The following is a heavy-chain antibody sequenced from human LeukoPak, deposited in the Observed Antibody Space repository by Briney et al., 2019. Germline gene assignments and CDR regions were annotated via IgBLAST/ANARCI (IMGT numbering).Heavy chain of an antibody. CDR3: ARGGNDYGDPAVDY. J-gene: IGHJ4*02. V-gene: IGHV1-2*02. Sequence: ASVTVSCNASGYTFTGYYMHWVRQAPGQGLERMGWINPNSGGTNYAQKFQGRVTMTRDTSISTAYMELSRLRSDDTAVYYCARGGNDYGDPAVDYWGQGTLVTVSS. CDR1: GYTFTGYY. D-gene: IGHD4-17*01. CDR2: INPNSGGT.